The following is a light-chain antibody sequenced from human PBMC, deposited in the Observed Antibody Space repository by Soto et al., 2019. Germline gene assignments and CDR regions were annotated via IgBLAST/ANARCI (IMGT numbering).Light chain of an antibody. CDR3: QQYVNSPRT. Sequence: ETVLTQSPGTLSLSPGERATLSCRASQSINSNYLAWYQQKPGQSPRVLIYGASSRATGIPDRFSGSGSGTDFTLTISGLEPEDFAGYYCQQYVNSPRTFGQGTKVEIK. V-gene: IGKV3-20*01. CDR2: GAS. J-gene: IGKJ1*01. CDR1: QSINSNY.